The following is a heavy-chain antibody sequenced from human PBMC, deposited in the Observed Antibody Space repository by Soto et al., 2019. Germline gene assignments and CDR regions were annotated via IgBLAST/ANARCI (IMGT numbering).Heavy chain of an antibody. V-gene: IGHV3-48*03. J-gene: IGHJ6*02. Sequence: EVQLVESGGGLVQPGGSLRLSCAASGFTFSSYEMNWVRQAPGKGLEWVSYISSSGSTIYYADSVKGRFTISRDNAKNSLYLQMNSLRAEDTAVYYCARLGVTPYYYYGMDVWGQGTTVTVSS. D-gene: IGHD2-21*02. CDR1: GFTFSSYE. CDR3: ARLGVTPYYYYGMDV. CDR2: ISSSGSTI.